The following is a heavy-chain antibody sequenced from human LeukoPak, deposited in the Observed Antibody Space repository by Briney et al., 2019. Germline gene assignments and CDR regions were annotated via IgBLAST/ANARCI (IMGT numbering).Heavy chain of an antibody. J-gene: IGHJ4*02. V-gene: IGHV3-48*04. CDR2: ISSSSSTI. Sequence: GGSLRLSCAASGFTFSSYSMNWVRQAPGKGLEGVSYISSSSSTIYYADSVKGRFTISRDNAKNSLYLQMNSLRAEDTAVYYCAREEFGSYGDLDYWGQGTLVTVSS. D-gene: IGHD4-17*01. CDR3: AREEFGSYGDLDY. CDR1: GFTFSSYS.